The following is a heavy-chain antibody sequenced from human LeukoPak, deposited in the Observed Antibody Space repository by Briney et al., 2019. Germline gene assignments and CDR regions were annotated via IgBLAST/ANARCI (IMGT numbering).Heavy chain of an antibody. CDR1: GYSFTSYW. CDR2: IYPGDSDT. Sequence: GESLKISCKGSGYSFTSYWIGWVRQMPGKGLEWMGIIYPGDSDTRYSPSFQGQVTISADKSISTAYLQWSSLKASDTAMYYCARPGQDTMVRGNKDAFDIWGQGTMVTVSS. J-gene: IGHJ3*02. CDR3: ARPGQDTMVRGNKDAFDI. D-gene: IGHD3-10*01. V-gene: IGHV5-51*01.